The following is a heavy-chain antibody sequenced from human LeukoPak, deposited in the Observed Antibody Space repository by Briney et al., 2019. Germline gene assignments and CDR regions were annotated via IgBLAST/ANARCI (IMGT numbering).Heavy chain of an antibody. V-gene: IGHV3-53*01. CDR3: ARARYDYGDAEYQN. CDR1: GLTVSTNY. J-gene: IGHJ4*02. D-gene: IGHD4-17*01. Sequence: GGSLRLSCAASGLTVSTNYMSWVRQAPGKGLEWISVIYSTGITYYADSVKGRFTISRDNSKNTLYLQMNSLRAEDTAMYYCARARYDYGDAEYQNWGQGNLVTVSS. CDR2: IYSTGIT.